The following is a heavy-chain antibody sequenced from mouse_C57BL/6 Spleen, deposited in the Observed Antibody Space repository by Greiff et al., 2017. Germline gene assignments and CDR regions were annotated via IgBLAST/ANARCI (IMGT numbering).Heavy chain of an antibody. J-gene: IGHJ4*01. CDR2: ISNGGGST. V-gene: IGHV5-12*01. CDR3: ARQGDDYDGGDYYAMDY. D-gene: IGHD2-4*01. CDR1: GFTFSDYY. Sequence: EVQGVESGGGLVQPGGSLKLSCAASGFTFSDYYMYWVRQTPEKRLEWVAYISNGGGSTYYPDTVKGRFTISRDNAKNTLYLQMSRLKSEDTAMYYCARQGDDYDGGDYYAMDYWGQGTSVTVSS.